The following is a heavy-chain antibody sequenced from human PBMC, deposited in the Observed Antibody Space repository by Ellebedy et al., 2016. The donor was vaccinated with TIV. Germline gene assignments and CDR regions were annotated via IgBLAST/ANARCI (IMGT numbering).Heavy chain of an antibody. V-gene: IGHV3-7*03. Sequence: GESLKISCAASGFSNYWMSWVRQAPGKGLEWVANTRQDGNEKYYVDSVKGRFAISRDNAKNSLYLQMNSLRAEDTAVYYCASQPIVRGIVSFFDSWGQGTLVTVSS. CDR1: GFSNYW. J-gene: IGHJ4*02. D-gene: IGHD3-10*01. CDR2: TRQDGNEK. CDR3: ASQPIVRGIVSFFDS.